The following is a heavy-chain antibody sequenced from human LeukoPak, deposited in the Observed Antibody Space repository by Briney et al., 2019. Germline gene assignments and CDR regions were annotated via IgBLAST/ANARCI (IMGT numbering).Heavy chain of an antibody. CDR2: ISGSGGST. D-gene: IGHD6-19*01. V-gene: IGHV3-23*01. J-gene: IGHJ5*02. CDR3: AKERIAVALGAGAQINWFDP. Sequence: GGSLRLSCAASGFTFSSYAMSWVRQAPGRGLEWVSAISGSGGSTYYADSVKGRFTISRDNSKNTLYLQMNSLRAEDTAVYYCAKERIAVALGAGAQINWFDPWGQGTLVTVSS. CDR1: GFTFSSYA.